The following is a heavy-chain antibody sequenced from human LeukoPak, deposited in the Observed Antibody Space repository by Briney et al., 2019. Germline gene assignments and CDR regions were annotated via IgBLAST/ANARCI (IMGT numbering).Heavy chain of an antibody. V-gene: IGHV3-53*01. CDR3: AREATRYFDWLSNYNYYYGMDV. CDR2: IYSGGST. J-gene: IGHJ6*02. CDR1: GFTVSSNY. D-gene: IGHD3-9*01. Sequence: GGSLRLSCAASGFTVSSNYMSWVRQAPGKGLEWVSVIYSGGSTYYADSVKGRFTISRDNSKNTLYLQMNSLRAEDTAVYYCAREATRYFDWLSNYNYYYGMDVWGQGTTVTVSS.